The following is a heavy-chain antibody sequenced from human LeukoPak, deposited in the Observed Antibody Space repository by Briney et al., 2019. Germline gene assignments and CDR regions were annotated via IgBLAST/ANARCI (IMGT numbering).Heavy chain of an antibody. J-gene: IGHJ6*03. V-gene: IGHV4-39*01. CDR3: ARHDYGSGSFYYYYMDV. CDR1: GGSISSSSYY. D-gene: IGHD3-10*01. CDR2: IYYSGST. Sequence: PSETLSLTCTVSGGSISSSSYYWGWIRQPPGKGLEWIGSIYYSGSTYYNPSLKSRVTISVDTSKNQFSLKLSSVTAADTAVYYRARHDYGSGSFYYYYMDVWGKGTTVTVSS.